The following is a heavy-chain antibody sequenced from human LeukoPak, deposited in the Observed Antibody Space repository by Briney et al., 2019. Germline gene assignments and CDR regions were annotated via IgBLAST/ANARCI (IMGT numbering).Heavy chain of an antibody. CDR3: ARVEEWELEGAFDI. Sequence: SETLSLTCTVSGGSISSYYWSWIRQPAGKGLEWIGRIYTSGSTNYNPSLKSRVTMSVDTSKNQFSLKLSSVTAADTAVYYCARVEEWELEGAFDIWGQGTMVTVSS. CDR2: IYTSGST. CDR1: GGSISSYY. V-gene: IGHV4-4*07. D-gene: IGHD1-26*01. J-gene: IGHJ3*02.